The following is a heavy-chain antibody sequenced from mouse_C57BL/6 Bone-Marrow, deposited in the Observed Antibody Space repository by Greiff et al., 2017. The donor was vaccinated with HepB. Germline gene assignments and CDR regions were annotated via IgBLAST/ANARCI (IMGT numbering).Heavy chain of an antibody. CDR1: GYTFTNYW. CDR2: IYPGGGYT. V-gene: IGHV1-63*01. D-gene: IGHD2-3*01. Sequence: QVQLKQSGAELVRPGPSVKMSCKASGYTFTNYWIGWAKQRPGHGLEWIGDIYPGGGYTNYNEKFKGKATLTADKSSSTAYMQFSSLTSEDSAIYYCARAHDGYSAWFAYWGQGTLVTVSA. J-gene: IGHJ3*01. CDR3: ARAHDGYSAWFAY.